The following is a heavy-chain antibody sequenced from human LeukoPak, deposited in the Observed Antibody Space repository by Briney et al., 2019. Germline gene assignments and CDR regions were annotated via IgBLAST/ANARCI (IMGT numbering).Heavy chain of an antibody. J-gene: IGHJ4*02. V-gene: IGHV3-23*01. CDR2: IEGAVEKT. CDR3: AKDFNSYGVTLFDY. CDR1: GFSMSGNA. Sequence: GGSLRLSCAGSGFSMSGNAMSWVRQAPGKGLEWVSAIEGAVEKTHYADSVKGRFTISRDNSKNTLYLQMNSLRAEDTALYYCAKDFNSYGVTLFDYWGQGTLVTVSS. D-gene: IGHD5-18*01.